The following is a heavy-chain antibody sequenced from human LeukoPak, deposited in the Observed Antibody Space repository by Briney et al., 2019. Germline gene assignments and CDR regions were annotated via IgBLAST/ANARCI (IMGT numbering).Heavy chain of an antibody. CDR3: ATFLLPYCGGDCYSIPKDWFDP. J-gene: IGHJ5*02. D-gene: IGHD2-21*02. Sequence: NSSETLSLTCTVSSGSISSSSYSWGWIRQPPGKGLEWIGSIYYSGSTYYNPSLKSRVTISVDTSKNQFSLKLSSVTAADTAVYYCATFLLPYCGGDCYSIPKDWFDPWGQGTLVTVSS. CDR2: IYYSGST. CDR1: SGSISSSSYS. V-gene: IGHV4-39*01.